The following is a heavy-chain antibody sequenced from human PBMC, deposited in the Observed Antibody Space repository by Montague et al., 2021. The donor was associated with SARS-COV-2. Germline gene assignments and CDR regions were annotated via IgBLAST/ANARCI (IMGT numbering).Heavy chain of an antibody. V-gene: IGHV4-39*02. Sequence: SETLSLTCSVSGDSISRSHYFWAWIRQPPGMGLEWIGSIYFTGKTYYXXSLESRVTISIDTSKNHFSLRLSSVTAADSAVFYCARWGLNNAFDIWGLGTMITISS. J-gene: IGHJ3*02. D-gene: IGHD1/OR15-1a*01. CDR1: GDSISRSHYF. CDR2: IYFTGKT. CDR3: ARWGLNNAFDI.